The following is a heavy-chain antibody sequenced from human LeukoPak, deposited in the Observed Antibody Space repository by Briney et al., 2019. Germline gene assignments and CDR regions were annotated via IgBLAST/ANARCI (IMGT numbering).Heavy chain of an antibody. V-gene: IGHV5-51*01. CDR2: IYPDDSDI. D-gene: IGHD4-17*01. Sequence: GESLKISCQGSGYSFTSRWIAWVRQMPGKGLEWMGIIYPDDSDIRYNPSFQGQVTMSADKSANVAHLQWSSLKASDTAVYYCATFSNYGDFFDFWGQGTLVTVSS. J-gene: IGHJ4*02. CDR3: ATFSNYGDFFDF. CDR1: GYSFTSRW.